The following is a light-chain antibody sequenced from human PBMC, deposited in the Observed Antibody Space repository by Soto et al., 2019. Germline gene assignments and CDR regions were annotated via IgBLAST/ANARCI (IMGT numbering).Light chain of an antibody. V-gene: IGLV1-47*01. J-gene: IGLJ1*01. CDR3: AAWDDSLGGFYV. CDR2: RNN. Sequence: VTISCSGSSSNIGSNYVYWYQQLPGTAPTNLLYRNNQRPSGVPDRFSGSKSGTSASLVISGLRSEDEAEYYCAAWDDSLGGFYVFGTGTKLTVL. CDR1: SSNIGSNY.